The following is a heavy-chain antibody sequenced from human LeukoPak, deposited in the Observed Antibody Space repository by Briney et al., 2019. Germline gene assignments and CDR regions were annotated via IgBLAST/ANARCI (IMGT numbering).Heavy chain of an antibody. CDR1: GYTFSGYH. Sequence: ASVKVSFKASGYTFSGYHMHWVRQAPGQGLEWMGWINPNSGATNYAQKFQGRVTMTRDTSINTAHMELSRLRSDDTAVYYCARDQQRNWFDPWGQGTLVTVSS. CDR3: ARDQQRNWFDP. D-gene: IGHD6-13*01. J-gene: IGHJ5*02. V-gene: IGHV1-2*02. CDR2: INPNSGAT.